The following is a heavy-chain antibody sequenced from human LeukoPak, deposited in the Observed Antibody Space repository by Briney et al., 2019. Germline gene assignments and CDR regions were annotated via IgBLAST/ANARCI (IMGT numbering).Heavy chain of an antibody. J-gene: IGHJ4*02. CDR2: INPHSGGT. D-gene: IGHD6-19*01. V-gene: IGHV1-2*02. CDR3: ARDLSDGQWLLSVGDY. CDR1: GYTFTGYY. Sequence: ASVKVSCKASGYTFTGYYMHWVRQAPGQGLEWMGWINPHSGGTNYGQRFQGRVTMTRDTSISTAYMELSRLRSDDTAVYYCARDLSDGQWLLSVGDYWGQGTLVTVPS.